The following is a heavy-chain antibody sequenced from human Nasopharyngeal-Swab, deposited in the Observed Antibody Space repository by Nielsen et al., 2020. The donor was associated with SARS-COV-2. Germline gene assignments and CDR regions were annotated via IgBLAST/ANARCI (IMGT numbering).Heavy chain of an antibody. V-gene: IGHV3-33*01. J-gene: IGHJ2*01. CDR1: GFTFSSYG. Sequence: GESLKISCAASGFTFSSYGMHWVRQAPGKGLEWVAVIWYDGSNKYYADSVKGRFTISRDNSKNTLYLQMNSLRDEDTAVYYCARDPSSSWTGWYFDLWGRGTLVTVSS. CDR3: ARDPSSSWTGWYFDL. CDR2: IWYDGSNK. D-gene: IGHD6-13*01.